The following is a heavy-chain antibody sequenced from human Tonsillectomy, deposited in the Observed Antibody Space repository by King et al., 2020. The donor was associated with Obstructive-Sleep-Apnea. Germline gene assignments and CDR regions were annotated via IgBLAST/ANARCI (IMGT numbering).Heavy chain of an antibody. D-gene: IGHD3-10*01. V-gene: IGHV4-59*01. J-gene: IGHJ4*02. CDR2: IYYNGNT. CDR1: GGSINSYY. CDR3: ARIIGSGSYRY. Sequence: QLQESGPRLVKPSETLSLTCTVSGGSINSYYWSWIRQPPGKGLEWIGYIYYNGNTKYNPSHKGRVTISIDLSKNQFSLNLSSVTAADTAIYYCARIIGSGSYRYGGQGTPGTVSS.